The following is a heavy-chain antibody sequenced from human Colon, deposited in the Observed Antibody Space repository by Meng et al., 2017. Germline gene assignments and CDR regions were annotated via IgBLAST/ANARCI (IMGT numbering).Heavy chain of an antibody. D-gene: IGHD6-19*01. V-gene: IGHV4-30-2*03. CDR2: IGHSGFT. CDR1: GGSISSGGSS. J-gene: IGHJ5*02. CDR3: VRSSGWVKTGFDP. Sequence: QLQLQESGAGLVKPSQTLSLTCAVSGGSISSGGSSWGWIRQPPGKGLEWIGSIGHSGFTYYTPSLKSRVTVSIDTSRNQFSLWLTSVTAADTAVYYCVRSSGWVKTGFDPWGQGTLVTVSS.